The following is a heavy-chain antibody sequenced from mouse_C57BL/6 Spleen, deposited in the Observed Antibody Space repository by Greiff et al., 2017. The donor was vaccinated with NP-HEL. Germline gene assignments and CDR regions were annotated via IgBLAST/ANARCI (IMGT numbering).Heavy chain of an antibody. CDR2: IWSGGST. CDR1: GFSLTSYG. V-gene: IGHV2-2*01. D-gene: IGHD1-1*01. CDR3: ARNPDYYGSSSYYAMDY. J-gene: IGHJ4*01. Sequence: QVQLQQSGPGLVQPSQSLSITCTVSGFSLTSYGVHWVRQSPGKGLEWLGVIWSGGSTDYNAAFISRLSISKDNSKSQVFFKMNSLQADDTAIYYCARNPDYYGSSSYYAMDYWGQGTSVTVSS.